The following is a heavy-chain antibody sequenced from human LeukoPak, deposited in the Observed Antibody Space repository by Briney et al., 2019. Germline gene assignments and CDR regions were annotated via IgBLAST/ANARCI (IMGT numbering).Heavy chain of an antibody. CDR2: IYYSGST. CDR3: ARTTKNYGMDV. D-gene: IGHD1-1*01. Sequence: SETLSLACPASGGSISSYSWSWIRQPPGKGLEWTGYIYYSGSTNYNPSRKSRVTISVDTSKNQFSLKLSSVTAADTAVYYCARTTKNYGMDVWGEGTTVTVSS. J-gene: IGHJ6*04. CDR1: GGSISSYS. V-gene: IGHV4-59*08.